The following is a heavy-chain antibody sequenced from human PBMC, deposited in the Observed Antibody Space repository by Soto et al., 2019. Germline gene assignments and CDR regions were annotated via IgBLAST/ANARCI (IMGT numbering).Heavy chain of an antibody. D-gene: IGHD6-13*01. CDR1: GGSFSGYY. CDR3: ARTYSSSWSPFDY. V-gene: IGHV4-34*01. J-gene: IGHJ4*02. CDR2: INQSGST. Sequence: PSETLSLTCAAYGGSFSGYYWSWIRQPPGKGLEWIGEINQSGSTNYNPSLKSRVTISVDTSKNQFSLKLSSVTAADTAVYYCARTYSSSWSPFDYWGQGTLVTVSS.